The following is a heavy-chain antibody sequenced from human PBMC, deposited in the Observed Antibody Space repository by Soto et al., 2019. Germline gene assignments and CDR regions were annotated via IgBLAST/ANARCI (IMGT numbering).Heavy chain of an antibody. CDR2: IYYSGRT. D-gene: IGHD3-16*01. J-gene: IGHJ4*02. CDR1: GGSISSYY. CDR3: ARRWGDYFDY. V-gene: IGHV4-59*08. Sequence: QLQLQESGPGLVKPSETLSLTCTVSGGSISSYYWSWIRQPPGQGLEWIGYIYYSGRTNYNPSLTSLVTISVHTSKNQFALKLSSVTAADTAVYYCARRWGDYFDYWGQGTLGTVSS.